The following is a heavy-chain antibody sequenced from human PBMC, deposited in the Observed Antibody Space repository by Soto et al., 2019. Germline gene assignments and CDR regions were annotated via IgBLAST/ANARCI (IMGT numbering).Heavy chain of an antibody. Sequence: ASVKVSCKASGYTFTGYYMHWVRQAPGQGLEWMGWINPNSGGTNYAQKFQGWVTMTRDTSISTAYMELSRLRSDDTAVYYWEREGIAEAVGGFSIWGQAKMVTVSS. V-gene: IGHV1-2*04. D-gene: IGHD6-13*01. CDR3: EREGIAEAVGGFSI. J-gene: IGHJ3*02. CDR2: INPNSGGT. CDR1: GYTFTGYY.